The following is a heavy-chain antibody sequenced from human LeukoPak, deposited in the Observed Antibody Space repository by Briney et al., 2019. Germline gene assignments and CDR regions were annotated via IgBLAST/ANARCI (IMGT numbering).Heavy chain of an antibody. CDR1: GFTVGSNH. Sequence: GGSLRLSCAASGFTVGSNHMSWVRQAPGKGLEWVSVIYSGGSTYYADSVKGRFTISRDNSKNTLCLQMNSLRAEDTAVYYCARRGGRGGPWYFDLWGRGTLVTVSS. J-gene: IGHJ2*01. CDR2: IYSGGST. V-gene: IGHV3-53*01. D-gene: IGHD3-16*01. CDR3: ARRGGRGGPWYFDL.